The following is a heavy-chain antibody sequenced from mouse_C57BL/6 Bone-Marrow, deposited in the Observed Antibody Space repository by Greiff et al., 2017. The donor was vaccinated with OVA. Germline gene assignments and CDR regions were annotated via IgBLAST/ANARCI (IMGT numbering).Heavy chain of an antibody. Sequence: VKVVESGPGLVQPSQSLSITCTVSGFSLTSYGVHWVRQSPGKGLEWLGVIWRGGSTDYNAAFMSRLSITKDNSKSQVFFKMNSLQADDTAIYYCAKSSYYYAMDYWGQGTSVTVSS. CDR3: AKSSYYYAMDY. J-gene: IGHJ4*01. CDR1: GFSLTSYG. V-gene: IGHV2-5*01. CDR2: IWRGGST.